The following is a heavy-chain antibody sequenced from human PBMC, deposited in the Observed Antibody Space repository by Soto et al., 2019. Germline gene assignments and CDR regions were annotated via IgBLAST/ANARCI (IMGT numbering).Heavy chain of an antibody. CDR3: TYDFWSGYPQGTKDYYYYYGMDV. CDR1: GFTFSNAW. V-gene: IGHV3-15*07. J-gene: IGHJ6*02. CDR2: IKSKTDGGTT. D-gene: IGHD3-3*01. Sequence: PGGSLRLSCAASGFTFSNAWMNWVRQAPGKGLEWVGRIKSKTDGGTTDYAAPVKGRFTISRDDSRNTLYLQMNSLKTEDTAVYYCTYDFWSGYPQGTKDYYYYYGMDVWGQGTTVTVSS.